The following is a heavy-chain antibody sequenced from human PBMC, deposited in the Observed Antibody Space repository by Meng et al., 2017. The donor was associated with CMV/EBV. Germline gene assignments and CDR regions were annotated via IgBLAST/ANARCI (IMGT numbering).Heavy chain of an antibody. Sequence: QWQLQQWGAGRLKPSETLSLTCAVYGGSFSGYYWSWIRQPPGKGLEWIGEINHSGSTNYNPSLKSRVTISVDTSKNQFSLKLSSVTAADTAVYYCARVWDSGWDYWGQGTLVTVPS. CDR1: GGSFSGYY. D-gene: IGHD3-22*01. CDR3: ARVWDSGWDY. V-gene: IGHV4-34*01. J-gene: IGHJ4*02. CDR2: INHSGST.